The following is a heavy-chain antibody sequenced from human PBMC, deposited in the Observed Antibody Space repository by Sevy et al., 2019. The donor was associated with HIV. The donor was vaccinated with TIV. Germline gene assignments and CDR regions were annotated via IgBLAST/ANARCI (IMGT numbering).Heavy chain of an antibody. V-gene: IGHV3-15*01. Sequence: PGGSLRLSCAASGFTFSNAWMSWVRQAPGKGLEWVGRIKSKTDGGTTDYAEPVKGRFTISRDDSKNTLKLQMNSQKTEDTAIYYCTTDWKKRGCSGLLDYWGQGTLVTVSS. CDR2: IKSKTDGGTT. D-gene: IGHD1-1*01. J-gene: IGHJ4*02. CDR1: GFTFSNAW. CDR3: TTDWKKRGCSGLLDY.